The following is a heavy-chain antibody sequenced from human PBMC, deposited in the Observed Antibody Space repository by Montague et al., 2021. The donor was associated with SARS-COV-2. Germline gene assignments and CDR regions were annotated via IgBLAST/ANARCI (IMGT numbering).Heavy chain of an antibody. CDR1: GGSFSGYY. CDR2: INHSGST. V-gene: IGHV4-34*01. J-gene: IGHJ4*02. D-gene: IGHD5-12*01. Sequence: SETLSLTCAVYGGSFSGYYWSWIRQPPGKGLEWVGEINHSGSTNYNPSLKSRVTFSVDTSKNHFSLKLSSVTAADTAVYYCAREVGRGYSGYEGEYWGQGTLVTVSS. CDR3: AREVGRGYSGYEGEY.